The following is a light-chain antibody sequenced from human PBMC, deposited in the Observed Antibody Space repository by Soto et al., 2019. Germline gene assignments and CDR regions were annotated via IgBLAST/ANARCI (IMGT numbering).Light chain of an antibody. V-gene: IGLV1-40*01. J-gene: IGLJ2*01. CDR2: GNS. Sequence: QSVLTQPPSVSGAPGQRVTISCTGSSSNIGAGYDVHWYQQLPRTAPKLLIYGNSNRPSGVPDRFSGSKSGTSASLAITGLQAEYEADYYCQSYDSSLSGVVFGGGTTLTVL. CDR1: SSNIGAGYD. CDR3: QSYDSSLSGVV.